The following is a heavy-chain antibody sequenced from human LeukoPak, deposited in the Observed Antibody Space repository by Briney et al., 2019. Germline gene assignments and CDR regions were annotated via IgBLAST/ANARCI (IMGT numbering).Heavy chain of an antibody. CDR3: ARHQGKILSYYMDV. CDR2: ISSSGSST. Sequence: PGGSLRLSCAASGFTFSDYYMSWIRQAPGKGLDWVSYISSSGSSTYFADSGKGRFTISRDNAKNSLYLQMNSLRAEDTAVYYCARHQGKILSYYMDVWGKGTTVTVSS. D-gene: IGHD3-3*01. CDR1: GFTFSDYY. V-gene: IGHV3-11*04. J-gene: IGHJ6*03.